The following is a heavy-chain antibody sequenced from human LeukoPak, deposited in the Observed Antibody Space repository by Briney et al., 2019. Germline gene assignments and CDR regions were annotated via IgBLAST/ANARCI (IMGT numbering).Heavy chain of an antibody. CDR1: GFTFSSYA. D-gene: IGHD2-2*01. V-gene: IGHV3-23*01. Sequence: GGSLRLSCAASGFTFSSYAMSWVRQAPGKGLEWVSAISGSGGSTYYADSVRGRFTISRDNSKNTLYLQMNSLRAEDTAIYYCAKGCSSSCYSDFDYWGQGTLVTVSS. CDR2: ISGSGGST. CDR3: AKGCSSSCYSDFDY. J-gene: IGHJ4*02.